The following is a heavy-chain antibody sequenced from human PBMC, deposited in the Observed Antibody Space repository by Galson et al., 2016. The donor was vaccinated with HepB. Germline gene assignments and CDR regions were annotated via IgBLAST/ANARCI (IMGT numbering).Heavy chain of an antibody. Sequence: SVKVSCKASGFTFSSYGISWVRQVPGQGLEWLGWINARKGNTDYAQKFEGRVIMTTDTSTNSAYMELRSLKPDDTAVYYCARDVLTMTCYPDFDYWGQGTLVTVSS. V-gene: IGHV1-18*01. J-gene: IGHJ4*02. CDR1: GFTFSSYG. CDR2: INARKGNT. CDR3: ARDVLTMTCYPDFDY. D-gene: IGHD3-10*02.